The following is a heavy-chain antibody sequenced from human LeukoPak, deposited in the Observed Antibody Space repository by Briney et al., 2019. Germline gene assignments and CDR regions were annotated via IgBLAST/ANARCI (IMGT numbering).Heavy chain of an antibody. V-gene: IGHV3-30*04. D-gene: IGHD7-27*01. J-gene: IGHJ4*02. CDR2: ISYDGINK. CDR3: ARTPGPLTVPGDY. Sequence: PGGSLRLSCAASGFTFDDYAMHWVRQAPGKGLEWLSVISYDGINKYYADSVKGRFTISRDNSKNTLSLQMNSLRAEDTAVYYCARTPGPLTVPGDYWGQGTLVTVSS. CDR1: GFTFDDYA.